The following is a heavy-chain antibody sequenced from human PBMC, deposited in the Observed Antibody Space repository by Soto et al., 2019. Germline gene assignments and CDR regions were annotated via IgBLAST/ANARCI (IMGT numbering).Heavy chain of an antibody. CDR1: GGSISSGDYY. CDR3: ARGEDAFFYYGLDV. Sequence: PSETLSLTCTVSGGSISSGDYYWSWIRQPPGKGLEWIGYIYYSGSTYYNPSLKSRVTMSVDTSKSQFSLKLTSVTAADTAVYYCARGEDAFFYYGLDVWGQGITVTVSS. CDR2: IYYSGST. J-gene: IGHJ6*02. V-gene: IGHV4-30-4*02.